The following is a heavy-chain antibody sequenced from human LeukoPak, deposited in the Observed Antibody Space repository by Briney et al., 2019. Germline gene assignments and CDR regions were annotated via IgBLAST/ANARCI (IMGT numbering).Heavy chain of an antibody. V-gene: IGHV1-18*01. CDR3: ARDGEYCSSTSCLYYFDY. Sequence: GASVKVSCKASGGTFSSYAISWVRQAPGQGLEWMGWISAYNGNTNYAQKLQGRVTMTTDTSTSTAYMELRSLRSDDTAVYYCARDGEYCSSTSCLYYFDYWGQGTLVTVSS. CDR1: GGTFSSYA. CDR2: ISAYNGNT. J-gene: IGHJ4*02. D-gene: IGHD2-2*01.